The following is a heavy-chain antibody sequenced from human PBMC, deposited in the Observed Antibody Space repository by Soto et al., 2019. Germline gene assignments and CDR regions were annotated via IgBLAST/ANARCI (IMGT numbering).Heavy chain of an antibody. V-gene: IGHV3-23*01. D-gene: IGHD3-10*01. J-gene: IGHJ6*04. Sequence: EVQLLESGGGLVQPGGSLRLSCAASGFTFSSYAMSWVRQAPGKGLEWVSVISGGGDNTYYADAVKGRFTISRDNAQTTLYLQMNSLRAEDTAVYYCATDLLRVREMDVWGKGTTVTVSS. CDR1: GFTFSSYA. CDR3: ATDLLRVREMDV. CDR2: ISGGGDNT.